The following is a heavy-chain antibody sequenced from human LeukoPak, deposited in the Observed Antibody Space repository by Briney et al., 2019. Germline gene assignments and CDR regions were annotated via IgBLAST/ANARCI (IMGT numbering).Heavy chain of an antibody. CDR1: GYTFTSYG. D-gene: IGHD2-15*01. J-gene: IGHJ5*02. V-gene: IGHV1-18*01. CDR3: ARGGLVVVVAATPSTTPGLLHWLDP. Sequence: GASVKVSYKASGYTFTSYGISWVRQAPGQGLEWMGWISAYNGNTKYAQKVLGRVTMTTHTSTSTAYMELRSLRSDDTAVYYCARGGLVVVVAATPSTTPGLLHWLDPWGQGTLVSVSS. CDR2: ISAYNGNT.